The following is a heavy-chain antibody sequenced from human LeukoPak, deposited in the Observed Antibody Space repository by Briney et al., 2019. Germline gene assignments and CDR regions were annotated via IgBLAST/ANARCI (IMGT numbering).Heavy chain of an antibody. J-gene: IGHJ5*02. CDR1: GFSLTTSAVG. V-gene: IGHV2-5*01. CDR2: IYGHDDK. D-gene: IGHD1-26*01. Sequence: VSGPTLVKPTQTLTLTCTFSGFSLTTSAVGVGWIRQPPANALEWLALIYGHDDKRHNPSLKSRLTITKDTSKNQVVLTMTNMDPQDTAAYGCEHRGGAFAWFDPWGKGTMVTVSS. CDR3: EHRGGAFAWFDP.